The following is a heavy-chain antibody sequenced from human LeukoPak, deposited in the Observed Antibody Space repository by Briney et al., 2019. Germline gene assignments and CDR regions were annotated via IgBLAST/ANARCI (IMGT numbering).Heavy chain of an antibody. V-gene: IGHV4-59*01. CDR3: ARGVVLTGYPLDF. CDR1: GGSFTGYY. J-gene: IGHJ4*02. D-gene: IGHD3-9*01. Sequence: TSETLSLTCSVSGGSFTGYYWSWIRQPPGRGLEWIGFIYYSGSTDYNPSLKRRVTISVDTSKKQFSLKLTSVTAADTAVYYCARGVVLTGYPLDFWGRGTLVTVSS. CDR2: IYYSGST.